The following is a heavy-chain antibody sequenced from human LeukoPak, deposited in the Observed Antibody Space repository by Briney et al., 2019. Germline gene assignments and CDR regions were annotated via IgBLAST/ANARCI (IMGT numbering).Heavy chain of an antibody. V-gene: IGHV1-69*04. CDR1: GGTFSSYA. CDR2: IIPILGIA. Sequence: GSSVKVSCKASGGTFSSYAISWVRQAPGQGLEWMGRIIPILGIANYAQKFQGRVTITADKSTSTAYMELSSLRSEDTAVYYCASDPFPSGSRKTFDYWGQGTLVTVSS. CDR3: ASDPFPSGSRKTFDY. D-gene: IGHD1-26*01. J-gene: IGHJ4*02.